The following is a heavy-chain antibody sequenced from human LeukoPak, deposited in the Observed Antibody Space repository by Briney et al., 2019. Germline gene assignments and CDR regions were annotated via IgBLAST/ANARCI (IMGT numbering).Heavy chain of an antibody. CDR3: AMREMATIPFDY. Sequence: ASVKVSCKASGYTFTGYYMHWVRQAPGQGLEWMGWINPNSGGTNYAQKFQGRVTMTRDTSISTAYMELSRLRSDDTAVYYCAMREMATIPFDYWGQGTLVTVSS. CDR2: INPNSGGT. J-gene: IGHJ4*02. V-gene: IGHV1-2*02. CDR1: GYTFTGYY. D-gene: IGHD5-24*01.